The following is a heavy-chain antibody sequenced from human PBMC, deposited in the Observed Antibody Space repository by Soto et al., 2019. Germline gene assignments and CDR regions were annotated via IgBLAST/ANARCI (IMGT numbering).Heavy chain of an antibody. CDR1: GYTFTGYY. Sequence: ASVKVSCKASGYTFTGYYMHWVRQAPGQGLEWMGWINPNSGGTNYAQKFQGWVTMTRDTSISTAYMELSRLRSDDTAVYYCARTCSGGSCSYYYYGMDVWGQGTTVTVSS. D-gene: IGHD2-15*01. CDR2: INPNSGGT. CDR3: ARTCSGGSCSYYYYGMDV. V-gene: IGHV1-2*04. J-gene: IGHJ6*02.